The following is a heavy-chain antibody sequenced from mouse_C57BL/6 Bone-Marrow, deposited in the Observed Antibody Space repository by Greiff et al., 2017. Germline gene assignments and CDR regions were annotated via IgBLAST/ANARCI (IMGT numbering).Heavy chain of an antibody. V-gene: IGHV1-80*01. J-gene: IGHJ4*01. D-gene: IGHD2-3*01. CDR3: ARGGGWLLRAMDY. Sequence: QVQLQQSGAELVKPGASVKISCKASGYAFSSYWMNWVKQRPGKGLEWIGQIYPGDGDTNYNGKFKGKATLTADKSSSTAYMQLSSLTSEVSAVYFCARGGGWLLRAMDYWGQGTSVTVSS. CDR2: IYPGDGDT. CDR1: GYAFSSYW.